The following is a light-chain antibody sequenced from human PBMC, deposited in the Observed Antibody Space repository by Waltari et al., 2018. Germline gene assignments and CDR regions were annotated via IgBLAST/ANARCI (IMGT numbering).Light chain of an antibody. J-gene: IGKJ4*01. Sequence: DIQMTQSPSSLSASVGDTVTITCRASQSISSYLNWYQHKPGRAPKLLIYAASSLQTGVPSRFRGGGSETDFTLTLTSLQPEDYATYYCQQTYSTPLTIGGGTKVEIK. V-gene: IGKV1-39*01. CDR1: QSISSY. CDR3: QQTYSTPLT. CDR2: AAS.